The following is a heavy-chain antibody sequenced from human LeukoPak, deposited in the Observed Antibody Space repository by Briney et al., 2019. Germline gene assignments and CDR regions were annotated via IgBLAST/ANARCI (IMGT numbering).Heavy chain of an antibody. V-gene: IGHV1-69*13. D-gene: IGHD3-16*02. CDR3: ARDPVYDYVWGSYRYAYYYYYGMDV. J-gene: IGHJ6*02. CDR1: GGTFSSYA. Sequence: SVTLSCKASGGTFSSYAISWVRQAPGQGLEWMGGIIPIFGTANYAQKFQGRVTITADESTSTAYMELSSLRSEDTAVYYCARDPVYDYVWGSYRYAYYYYYGMDVGGRGNADTVSS. CDR2: IIPIFGTA.